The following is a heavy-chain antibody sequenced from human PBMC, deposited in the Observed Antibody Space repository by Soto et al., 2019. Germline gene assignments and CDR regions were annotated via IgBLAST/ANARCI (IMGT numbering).Heavy chain of an antibody. Sequence: GASVKVSCKASGYTFTTYGISWVRQAPGQGLEWMGWISAYSGSTKFAQKFQGRVTMTTDTSTTTAYMDLRSLTSDDTAVYYCARDSTKSTSWPYYFDYWGQGTLVTVSS. D-gene: IGHD2-2*01. J-gene: IGHJ4*02. CDR2: ISAYSGST. CDR3: ARDSTKSTSWPYYFDY. V-gene: IGHV1-18*01. CDR1: GYTFTTYG.